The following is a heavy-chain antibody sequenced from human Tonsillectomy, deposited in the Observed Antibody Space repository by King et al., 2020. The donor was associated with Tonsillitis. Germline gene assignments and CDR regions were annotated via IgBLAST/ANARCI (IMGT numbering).Heavy chain of an antibody. D-gene: IGHD5-12*01. V-gene: IGHV3-9*01. CDR3: AKDVRPRYSGYDWDY. Sequence: VQLVESGGGLVQPGRSLRLYCAASGFTFDDDAMHWVRQAQGHGLECVSGISWSSGSIGFADFGKCRFTISRDNAKNSLYLQMNSLRAEDTALYYCAKDVRPRYSGYDWDYWGQGTLVTVSS. CDR1: GFTFDDDA. J-gene: IGHJ4*02. CDR2: ISWSSGSI.